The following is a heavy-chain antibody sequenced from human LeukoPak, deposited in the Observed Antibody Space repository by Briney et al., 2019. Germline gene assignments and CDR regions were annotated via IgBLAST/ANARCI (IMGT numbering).Heavy chain of an antibody. Sequence: GESLKISCKGSGYIFTSYWIGWVRQMPGKGLEWIGIIYPGDSDTRYSPSFQGQVTISADKSISTAYLQWSSLEASDTAMYYCARHTAMDNYFDYWGQGTLVTVSS. CDR1: GYIFTSYW. CDR3: ARHTAMDNYFDY. D-gene: IGHD5-18*01. J-gene: IGHJ4*02. CDR2: IYPGDSDT. V-gene: IGHV5-51*01.